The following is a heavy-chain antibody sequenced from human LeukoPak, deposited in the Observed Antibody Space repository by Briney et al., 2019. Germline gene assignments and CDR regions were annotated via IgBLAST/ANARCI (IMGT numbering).Heavy chain of an antibody. CDR3: ARGGYCSSTSCYGADY. CDR1: GFTFSSYA. CDR2: ISSNGGST. D-gene: IGHD2-2*01. V-gene: IGHV3-64*01. J-gene: IGHJ4*02. Sequence: GGSLRLSCAASGFTFSSYAMHWVRQAPGKGLEYVSAISSNGGSTYYANSVKGRYTISRDNSKNTLYLQMGSLRAEDMAVYYCARGGYCSSTSCYGADYWGQGTLVTASS.